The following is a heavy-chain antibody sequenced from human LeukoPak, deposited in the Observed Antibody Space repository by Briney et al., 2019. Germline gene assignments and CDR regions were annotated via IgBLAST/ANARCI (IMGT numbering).Heavy chain of an antibody. CDR2: INHSGST. V-gene: IGHV4-34*01. CDR1: GGSISGYY. D-gene: IGHD4-11*01. J-gene: IGHJ4*02. Sequence: PSETLSLTCTVSGGSISGYYWSWIRQPPGKGLEWIGEINHSGSTNYNPSLKSRVTISVDTSKNQFSLKLSSVTAADTAVYYCARVTVTITDYWGQGTLVTVSS. CDR3: ARVTVTITDY.